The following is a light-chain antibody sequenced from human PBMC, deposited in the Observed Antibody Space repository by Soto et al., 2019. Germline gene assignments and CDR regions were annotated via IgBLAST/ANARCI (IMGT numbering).Light chain of an antibody. V-gene: IGLV2-14*01. CDR1: SCDVGGYNY. J-gene: IGLJ1*01. CDR3: SSYTGSLYV. Sequence: QSALTQPASVSGSPGQSITISCTGTSCDVGGYNYVSWYQQHPGKAPKLMIYDVSNRPSGVSNRFSGSKSGNTASLTISGLQAEDEADYYCSSYTGSLYVFGTGTKVTVL. CDR2: DVS.